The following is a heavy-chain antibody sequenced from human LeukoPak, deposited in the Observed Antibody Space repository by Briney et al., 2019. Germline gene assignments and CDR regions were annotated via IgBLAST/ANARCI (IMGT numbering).Heavy chain of an antibody. D-gene: IGHD1-26*01. CDR2: INTDGSST. CDR3: ARVEYGGTSSVDY. CDR1: GFTFSSYW. J-gene: IGHJ4*02. Sequence: GGSLRLSCAASGFTFSSYWMHWVRQAPGKGLVWVSRINTDGSSTTYAGSVKGRFTISRDNAKNTLYLQMNSLRAEDTAVYYCARVEYGGTSSVDYWGQGTLVTVSS. V-gene: IGHV3-74*01.